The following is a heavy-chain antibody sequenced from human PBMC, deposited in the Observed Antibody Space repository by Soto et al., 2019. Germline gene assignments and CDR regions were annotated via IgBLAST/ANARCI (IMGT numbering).Heavy chain of an antibody. CDR3: ASDWWLVGTPSEFFDL. D-gene: IGHD6-19*01. J-gene: IGHJ2*01. CDR1: GGSITTHY. V-gene: IGHV4-59*11. CDR2: IYHTGII. Sequence: QVQLQESGPGLVKPSETLSLTCTDSGGSITTHYWSWIRQPPGKGLEWIGFIYHTGIIMHNPSHQSRINLSVDPSKNQFAVNLNCVTAADTAVYYCASDWWLVGTPSEFFDLWGRGTMVTVAA.